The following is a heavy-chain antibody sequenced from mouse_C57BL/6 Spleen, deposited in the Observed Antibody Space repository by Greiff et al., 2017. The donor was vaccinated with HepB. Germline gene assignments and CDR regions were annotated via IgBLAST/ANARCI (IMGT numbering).Heavy chain of an antibody. CDR1: GFNIKDDY. V-gene: IGHV14-4*01. CDR2: IDPENGDT. J-gene: IGHJ3*01. D-gene: IGHD3-3*01. Sequence: EVMLVESGAELVRPGASVKLSCTASGFNIKDDYMHWVKQRPEQGLEWIGWIDPENGDTEYASKFQGKATITADTSSNTAYLQLSSLTSEDTAVYYCAWLGFAYWGQGTLVTVSA. CDR3: AWLGFAY.